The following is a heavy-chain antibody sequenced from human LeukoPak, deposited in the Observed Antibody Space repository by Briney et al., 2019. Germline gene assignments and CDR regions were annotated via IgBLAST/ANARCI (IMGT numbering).Heavy chain of an antibody. D-gene: IGHD6-19*01. CDR1: GGSISSYF. CDR3: ARDSYSSGWYGGYYFDY. CDR2: IYTSGST. J-gene: IGHJ4*02. Sequence: SETLSLTCTVSGGSISSYFWSWIRQPPGKGLEWIGRIYTSGSTNYNPSLKSRVTISVDTSKNQFSLKLSSVTAADTAVYYCARDSYSSGWYGGYYFDYWGQGTLVTVSS. V-gene: IGHV4-4*08.